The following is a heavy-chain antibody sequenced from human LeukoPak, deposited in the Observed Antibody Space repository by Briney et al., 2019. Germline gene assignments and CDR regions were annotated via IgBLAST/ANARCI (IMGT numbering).Heavy chain of an antibody. CDR1: GFTFSSYD. V-gene: IGHV3-23*01. J-gene: IGHJ4*02. Sequence: GGSLRLSCATSGFTFSSYDMSWLRQGPGKGLEWVSSLSGSDRTTYYADSVKGRFTISRDNSKNTLYLQMSSLRGEDTAVYYCAKVSSGWSLDYWGQGNLVTVSS. CDR3: AKVSSGWSLDY. CDR2: LSGSDRTT. D-gene: IGHD6-19*01.